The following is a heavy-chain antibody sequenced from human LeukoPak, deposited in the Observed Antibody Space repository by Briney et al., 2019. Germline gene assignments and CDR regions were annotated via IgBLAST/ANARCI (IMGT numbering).Heavy chain of an antibody. D-gene: IGHD2-15*01. CDR3: ARDRRYLGGTSLEH. J-gene: IGHJ5*02. CDR1: GFRFRDIA. Sequence: GGSLRLSCLASGFRFRDIAMHWVRQAPGRGLEWLAMISHDGSVNYYADSVRGRFTVSRDNSKSTLYLHMDGLRPDDTAVYFCARDRRYLGGTSLEHWGQGTLVTVS. V-gene: IGHV3-30*04. CDR2: ISHDGSVN.